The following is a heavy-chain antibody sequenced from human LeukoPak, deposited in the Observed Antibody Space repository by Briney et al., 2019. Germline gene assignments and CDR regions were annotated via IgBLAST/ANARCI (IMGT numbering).Heavy chain of an antibody. CDR2: IRYDGSNK. D-gene: IGHD1-26*01. V-gene: IGHV3-30*02. Sequence: GGSLRLSCAASGFTFSSYGMHWVRQAPGKGLEWVAFIRYDGSNKYYADSVKGRFTISRDNSKNTLYLQMNSLRAEDTAVYYCARRPPNSGTYDGPSGLDYWGQGTLVTVSS. J-gene: IGHJ4*02. CDR3: ARRPPNSGTYDGPSGLDY. CDR1: GFTFSSYG.